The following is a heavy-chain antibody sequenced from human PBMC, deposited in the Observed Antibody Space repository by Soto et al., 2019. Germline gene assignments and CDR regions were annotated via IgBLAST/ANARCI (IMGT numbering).Heavy chain of an antibody. CDR2: IHVSGYT. CDR3: ARGGALRPNAHVPLDP. Sequence: QLQLQESGSGLVKPSQTLSLTCTVSGVSITSGSYSWSWIRQAPGKGLEWIGNIHVSGYTSFNPSLKGRVSMSVATSKNQFSLELMSVTVADTVVYYCARGGALRPNAHVPLDPWGRGSLVTVSS. CDR1: GVSITSGSYS. V-gene: IGHV4-30-2*01. D-gene: IGHD2-2*01. J-gene: IGHJ5*02.